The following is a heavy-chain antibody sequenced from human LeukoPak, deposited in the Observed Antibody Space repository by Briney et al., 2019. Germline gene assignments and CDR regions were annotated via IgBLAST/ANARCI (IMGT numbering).Heavy chain of an antibody. J-gene: IGHJ4*02. D-gene: IGHD3-16*02. Sequence: PGRSLRLSCAASGFTFSGYSMNWVRQAPGKGLEWVSSISTSSSFIYYADSMKGRFTISRDNAKNSLYLQMNSLRAEDTAVYYCARAPAPTGLSFDYWGQGTLVTVSS. V-gene: IGHV3-21*01. CDR3: ARAPAPTGLSFDY. CDR1: GFTFSGYS. CDR2: ISTSSSFI.